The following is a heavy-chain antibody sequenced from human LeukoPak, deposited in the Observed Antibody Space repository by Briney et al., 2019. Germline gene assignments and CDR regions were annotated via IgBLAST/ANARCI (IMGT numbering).Heavy chain of an antibody. CDR2: INHSGST. CDR3: AREGFCTNGVCLPPPSAFWFDP. J-gene: IGHJ5*02. Sequence: SETLSLTCAAYGGSFSGYYWSWIRQPPGKGLEWIGEINHSGSTNYNPSLKSRVTISVDTSKNQFSLKLSSVTAADTAVYYCAREGFCTNGVCLPPPSAFWFDPWGQGTLVTVSS. V-gene: IGHV4-34*01. D-gene: IGHD2-8*01. CDR1: GGSFSGYY.